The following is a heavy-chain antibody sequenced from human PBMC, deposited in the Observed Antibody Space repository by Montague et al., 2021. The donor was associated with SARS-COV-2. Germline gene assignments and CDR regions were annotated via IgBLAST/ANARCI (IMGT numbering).Heavy chain of an antibody. CDR1: GGSVNDYY. J-gene: IGHJ3*01. D-gene: IGHD3-3*01. Sequence: SETLSLTCAVYGGSVNDYYWTWNCQPQGKGQGWKGVINHSGSNNSNPYPKNRVSISVEKSKNQSSLKLTSVTAAATATYYCARAQVTIFAVLIMLPAAGAIDVWGQGTTVTVSS. CDR2: INHSGSN. CDR3: ARAQVTIFAVLIMLPAAGAIDV. V-gene: IGHV4-34*01.